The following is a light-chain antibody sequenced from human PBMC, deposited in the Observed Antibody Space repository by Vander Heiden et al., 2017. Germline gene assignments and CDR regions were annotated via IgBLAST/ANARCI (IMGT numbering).Light chain of an antibody. CDR3: QTWGTGIQV. V-gene: IGLV4-69*01. CDR1: SERSDYS. CDR2: IYSNGED. J-gene: IGLJ2*01. Sequence: VVPQSPSASASLGASVKLTCTLSSERSDYSVAWHQQRPDKGPRLLMRIYSNGEDYKGDGIPDRFSGSSSGAERYLTISSLQSEDEADYYCQTWGTGIQVFGGGTKLTVL.